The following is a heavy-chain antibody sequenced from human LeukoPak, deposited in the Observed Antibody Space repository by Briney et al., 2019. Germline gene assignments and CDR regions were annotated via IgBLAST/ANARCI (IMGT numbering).Heavy chain of an antibody. D-gene: IGHD6-6*01. Sequence: ASVKVSCKASGYTFTGYYMHWVRQAPGQGLEWMGWINPNSGGTNYAQKFQGRVTMTRDTSISTAYMELSRLRSDDTAVYYCARESSSSSEGGFDYWGQGTLVTVSS. CDR1: GYTFTGYY. J-gene: IGHJ4*02. V-gene: IGHV1-2*02. CDR2: INPNSGGT. CDR3: ARESSSSSEGGFDY.